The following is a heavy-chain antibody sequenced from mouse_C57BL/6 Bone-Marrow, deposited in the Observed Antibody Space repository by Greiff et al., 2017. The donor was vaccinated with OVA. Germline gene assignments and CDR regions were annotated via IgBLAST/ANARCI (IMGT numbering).Heavy chain of an antibody. V-gene: IGHV5-17*01. CDR2: ISSGSSTI. J-gene: IGHJ2*01. CDR1: GFTFSDYG. D-gene: IGHD1-1*01. Sequence: EVQVVESGGGLVKPGGSLKLSCAASGFTFSDYGMHWVRQAPEKGLEWVAYISSGSSTIYYADTVKGRFTISRDNAKNTPFLQRTSLRSEDTAMYYCARPDYYGSSYYFDYWGQGTTLTVSS. CDR3: ARPDYYGSSYYFDY.